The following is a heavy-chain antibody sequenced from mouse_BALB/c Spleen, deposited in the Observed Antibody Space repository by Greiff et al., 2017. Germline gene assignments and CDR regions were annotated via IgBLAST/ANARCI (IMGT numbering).Heavy chain of an antibody. Sequence: EVQRVESGGDLVKPGGSLKLSCAASGFTFSSYGMSWVRQTPDKRLEWVATISSGGSYTYYPDSVKGRFTISRDNAKNTLYLQMSSLKSEDTAMYYCARLGGLYDGYTDYWGQGTTLTVSS. CDR1: GFTFSSYG. D-gene: IGHD2-3*01. CDR3: ARLGGLYDGYTDY. V-gene: IGHV5-6*01. CDR2: ISSGGSYT. J-gene: IGHJ2*01.